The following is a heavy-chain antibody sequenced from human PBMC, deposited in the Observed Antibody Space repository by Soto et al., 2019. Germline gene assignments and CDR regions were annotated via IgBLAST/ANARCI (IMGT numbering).Heavy chain of an antibody. CDR3: ARDHRSQQPKFGNFDY. D-gene: IGHD6-13*01. V-gene: IGHV1-69*05. CDR2: IIPIFGTA. Sequence: SVKVSCKASGGTFSSYAISWGRQAPGQGLEWMGGIIPIFGTANYAQKFQGRVTITRDTSASTAYMELSSLRSEDTAVYYCARDHRSQQPKFGNFDYWGQGTLVTVSS. CDR1: GGTFSSYA. J-gene: IGHJ4*02.